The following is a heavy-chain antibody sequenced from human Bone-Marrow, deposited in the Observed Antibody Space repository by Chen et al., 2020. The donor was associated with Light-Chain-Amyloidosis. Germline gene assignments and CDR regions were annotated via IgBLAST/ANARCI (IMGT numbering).Heavy chain of an antibody. CDR3: ARRRDGYNLDY. V-gene: IGHV5-51*01. CDR2: IYPDDSDA. CDR1: GYTFPNYW. J-gene: IGHJ4*02. Sequence: EVQLEQSGPEVKKPGESLKISCKGSGYTFPNYWIGWVRQMPGKGLEWMGVIYPDDSDARYSPSFEGQVTISAVKSITTAYLQWRSLKASDTAMYYCARRRDGYNLDYWGQGTLVTVSS. D-gene: IGHD5-12*01.